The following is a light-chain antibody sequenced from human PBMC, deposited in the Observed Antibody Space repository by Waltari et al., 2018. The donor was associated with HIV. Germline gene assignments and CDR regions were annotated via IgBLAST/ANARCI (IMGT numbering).Light chain of an antibody. V-gene: IGLV3-1*01. CDR1: KLGDKY. CDR2: QDN. J-gene: IGLJ1*01. Sequence: SYELSQIPSVSVSPGQTASIPCSGDKLGDKYVSWYQQKPGQSPVVVMYQDNERPSGIPERFSGSNSVNTATLTISGAQAMDEAEYYCQAWDSSAVYVFGTGTKVTVL. CDR3: QAWDSSAVYV.